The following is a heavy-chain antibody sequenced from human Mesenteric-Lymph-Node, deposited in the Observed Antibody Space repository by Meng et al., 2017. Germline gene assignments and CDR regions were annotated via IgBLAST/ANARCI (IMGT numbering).Heavy chain of an antibody. J-gene: IGHJ5*02. D-gene: IGHD6-19*01. Sequence: QQQLQESGPGRVKPSEALSLIWSVSGGSISTSGYYWGWIRQPPGKGLEWIGSIGHSGFTYYTPSLKSRVTVSIDTSRNQFSLWLTSVTAADTAVYYCVRSSGWVKTGFDPWGQGTLVTVSS. CDR3: VRSSGWVKTGFDP. CDR2: IGHSGFT. CDR1: GGSISTSGYY. V-gene: IGHV4-39*01.